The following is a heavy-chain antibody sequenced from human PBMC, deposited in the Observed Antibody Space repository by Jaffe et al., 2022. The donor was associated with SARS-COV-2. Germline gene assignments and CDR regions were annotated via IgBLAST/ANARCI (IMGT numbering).Heavy chain of an antibody. Sequence: EVQLVESGGGLVQPGGSLRLSCVASGFTLTSYAMAWVRQPPGKGLEWVSSINYNGGYIFYADSVKGRFTISRDGSKNTLYLQMNSLRAEDTAVYYCAKAYSSGYYDPFDYWGQGTLATVSS. J-gene: IGHJ4*02. D-gene: IGHD3-22*01. CDR1: GFTLTSYA. CDR2: INYNGGYI. CDR3: AKAYSSGYYDPFDY. V-gene: IGHV3-23*04.